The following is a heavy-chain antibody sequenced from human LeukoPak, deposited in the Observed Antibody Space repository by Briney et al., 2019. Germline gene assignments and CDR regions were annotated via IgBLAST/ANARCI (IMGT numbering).Heavy chain of an antibody. Sequence: GGSLRLSCAASGFTFSSYSMNWVRQAPGKGLEWVSYISSSSSTICYADSVKGRFTISRDNAKNSLYLQMNTLRAEDTAVYYCARGPVGATSRNWFDPWGQGTLVTVSS. J-gene: IGHJ5*02. D-gene: IGHD1-26*01. CDR3: ARGPVGATSRNWFDP. CDR1: GFTFSSYS. CDR2: ISSSSSTI. V-gene: IGHV3-48*04.